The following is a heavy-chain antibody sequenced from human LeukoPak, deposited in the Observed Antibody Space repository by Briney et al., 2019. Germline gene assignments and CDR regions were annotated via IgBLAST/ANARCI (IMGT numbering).Heavy chain of an antibody. D-gene: IGHD2-21*01. J-gene: IGHJ4*02. CDR1: GGSISSSSYY. V-gene: IGHV4-39*01. CDR2: IYYSGST. Sequence: SETLSLTCTVSGGSISSSSYYWGWIRQPPGKGLEWIGSIYYSGSTYYNPSLKSRVTISVDTSKNQFSLKLSSVTAADTAVYYCARQMVGIYFDYWGQGTLVTVSS. CDR3: ARQMVGIYFDY.